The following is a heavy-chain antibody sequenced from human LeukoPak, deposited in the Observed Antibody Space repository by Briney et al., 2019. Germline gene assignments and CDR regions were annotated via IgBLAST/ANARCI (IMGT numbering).Heavy chain of an antibody. CDR3: AKVKGAYSGSYYTAADAFDF. V-gene: IGHV3-23*01. D-gene: IGHD1-26*01. Sequence: PGGSLRLSCAASGVTFNDFWMSWVRQAPGKGLEWVSAISGSGGSTYYADSVKGRFTISRDNSKNTLYLQMNSLRAEDTAVYYCAKVKGAYSGSYYTAADAFDFWGQGTMVTVSS. J-gene: IGHJ3*01. CDR1: GVTFNDFW. CDR2: ISGSGGST.